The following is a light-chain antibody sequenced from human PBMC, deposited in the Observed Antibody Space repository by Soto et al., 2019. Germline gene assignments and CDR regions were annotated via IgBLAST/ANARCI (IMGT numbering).Light chain of an antibody. CDR3: CSYAGSVDHYV. CDR2: EVS. J-gene: IGLJ1*01. CDR1: RSDVGGYNL. V-gene: IGLV2-23*02. Sequence: QSVLTQPASVSGSPGQSITISCTGTRSDVGGYNLVSWYQHHPRKAPKLVIYEVSERPSGVSYRSSGSKSGNTASLTISGLQAGDEADYYCCSYAGSVDHYVFGTGTKVTVL.